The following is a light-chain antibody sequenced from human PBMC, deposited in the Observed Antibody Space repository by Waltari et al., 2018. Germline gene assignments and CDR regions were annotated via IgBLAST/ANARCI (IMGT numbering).Light chain of an antibody. CDR1: NSNIGSNT. CDR3: AAWDDSLNGFYV. V-gene: IGLV1-44*01. Sequence: QSVLTQPPSASGTPGQRVTIPCSGSNSNIGSNTVTWYQQLPGTAPKLLIYNNSQRPSGVPDRFSGSNSGTSASLAISGLQSEDEGAYYCAAWDDSLNGFYVFGTGTKVTVL. CDR2: NNS. J-gene: IGLJ1*01.